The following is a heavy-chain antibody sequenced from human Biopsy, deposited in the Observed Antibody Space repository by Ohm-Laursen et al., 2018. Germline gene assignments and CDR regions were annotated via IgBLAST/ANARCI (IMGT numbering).Heavy chain of an antibody. V-gene: IGHV1-69*06. Sequence: SVKASCKASGGSFKNYAVNWVRQAPGQGLEWVGGIIPMFPTTNYAQKFQGRVTITADKFRSTAYMEMNSLSSEDTAIYYCAFIVEPIATGEKDYYHYFGLDVWGQGTTVSVSS. D-gene: IGHD2-21*01. CDR3: AFIVEPIATGEKDYYHYFGLDV. J-gene: IGHJ6*02. CDR2: IIPMFPTT. CDR1: GGSFKNYA.